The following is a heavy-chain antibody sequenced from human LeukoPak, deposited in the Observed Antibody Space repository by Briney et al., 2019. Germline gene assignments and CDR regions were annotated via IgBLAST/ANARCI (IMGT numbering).Heavy chain of an antibody. V-gene: IGHV4-34*01. D-gene: IGHD3-3*01. CDR2: INHSGST. CDR1: GGSFSGYY. CDR3: ARGRGRITIFGVAPGPFDY. Sequence: SETLSLTCAVYGGSFSGYYWSWIRQPLGKGLEWIGEINHSGSTNYNPSLKSRVTISVDTSKNQFSLKLSSVTAADTAVYYCARGRGRITIFGVAPGPFDYWGQGTLVTVSS. J-gene: IGHJ4*02.